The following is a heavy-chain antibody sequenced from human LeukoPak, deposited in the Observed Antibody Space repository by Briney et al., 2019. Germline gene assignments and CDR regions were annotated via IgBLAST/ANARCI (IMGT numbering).Heavy chain of an antibody. CDR2: IYHSGST. D-gene: IGHD1-26*01. V-gene: IGHV4-38-2*01. CDR1: GYSISSGYY. Sequence: SETLSLTCAVSGYSISSGYYWGWIRQPPGKGLEWIGSIYHSGSTYYNPSLKSRVTISVDTSKNQFSLKLISVTAADTAAYYCARQGWELLAAFDIWGQGTMVTVSS. CDR3: ARQGWELLAAFDI. J-gene: IGHJ3*02.